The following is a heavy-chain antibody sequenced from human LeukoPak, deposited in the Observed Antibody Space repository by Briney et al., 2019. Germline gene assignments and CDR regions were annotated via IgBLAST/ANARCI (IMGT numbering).Heavy chain of an antibody. D-gene: IGHD6-19*01. Sequence: ASVKVSCKASGYTFTSYDINWVRQATGQGLEWMGWMNPNSGNTGYAQKFQGRVTMTRNTSISTAYMELSSLRSEDTAVYYCAKDFLAVAQYYFDYWGQGTLVTVSS. J-gene: IGHJ4*02. CDR3: AKDFLAVAQYYFDY. CDR1: GYTFTSYD. CDR2: MNPNSGNT. V-gene: IGHV1-8*01.